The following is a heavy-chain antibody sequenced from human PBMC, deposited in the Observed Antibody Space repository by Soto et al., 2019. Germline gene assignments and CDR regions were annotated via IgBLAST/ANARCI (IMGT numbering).Heavy chain of an antibody. Sequence: SETLSLTCTVSDGSISSRSSYWGWIRQPPGKGLEWIGSINYSGSTYYNPSLKSRITISVDTSKNQFSLKLSSVTAADTAVYFCAKTGFWSDYRVADCWGQGTLVTVSS. V-gene: IGHV4-39*01. CDR3: AKTGFWSDYRVADC. CDR1: DGSISSRSSY. CDR2: INYSGST. D-gene: IGHD3-3*01. J-gene: IGHJ4*02.